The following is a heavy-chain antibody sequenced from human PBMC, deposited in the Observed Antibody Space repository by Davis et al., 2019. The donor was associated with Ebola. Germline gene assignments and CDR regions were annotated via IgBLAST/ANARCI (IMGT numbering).Heavy chain of an antibody. CDR2: IYYSGST. J-gene: IGHJ4*02. D-gene: IGHD3-10*01. CDR3: ARGGLWFGELLFQPPDY. Sequence: MPSETLSLTCTVSGGSISSGDYYWSWIRQPPGKGLEWIGYIYYSGSTYYNPSLKSRVTISVDTSKNQFSLKLSSVTAADTAVYYCARGGLWFGELLFQPPDYWGQGTLVTVSS. CDR1: GGSISSGDYY. V-gene: IGHV4-30-4*01.